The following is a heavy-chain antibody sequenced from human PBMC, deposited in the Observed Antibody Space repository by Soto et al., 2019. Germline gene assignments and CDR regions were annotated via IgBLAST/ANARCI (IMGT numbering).Heavy chain of an antibody. J-gene: IGHJ5*02. CDR1: GGSVSSGSYY. CDR2: IYYSGST. D-gene: IGHD5-18*01. Sequence: SETLALACTVSGGSVSSGSYYWSWIRQPPGKGLEWIGYIYYSGSTNYNPSLKSRVSISVDTSKNLFSLKLTSVTAADTAVYYCARIPVDTYISYWSDPWGQGTLVTVS. CDR3: ARIPVDTYISYWSDP. V-gene: IGHV4-61*01.